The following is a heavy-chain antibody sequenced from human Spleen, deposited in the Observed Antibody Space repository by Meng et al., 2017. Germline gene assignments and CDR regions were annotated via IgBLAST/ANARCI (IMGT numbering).Heavy chain of an antibody. CDR1: IYSINSGYY. Sequence: SETLSLTCTVSIYSINSGYYWGWVRQPPGKGREWIGSIYHTGSTNYNPSLKSRVSVSVDTSKNLLSLSLRSVTAADTAVYYCARSWGGSFEDRWGQGVLVTVSS. CDR3: ARSWGGSFEDR. V-gene: IGHV4-38-2*02. D-gene: IGHD1-26*01. J-gene: IGHJ5*02. CDR2: IYHTGST.